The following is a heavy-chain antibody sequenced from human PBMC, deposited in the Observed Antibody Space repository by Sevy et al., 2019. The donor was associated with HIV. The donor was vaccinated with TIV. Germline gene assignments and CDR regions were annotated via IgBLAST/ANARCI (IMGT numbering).Heavy chain of an antibody. CDR3: VRDGWNY. D-gene: IGHD2-15*01. J-gene: IGHJ4*02. CDR2: MTSSGSYI. Sequence: GGSLRLSCAASGFTFSTSTMNWVRQAPGKGLEWVSLMTSSGSYILYADSVKGRFTFSRDNAKNSVFLQMNSLRVEDTAVYYCVRDGWNYWGQGTLVTVSS. V-gene: IGHV3-21*01. CDR1: GFTFSTST.